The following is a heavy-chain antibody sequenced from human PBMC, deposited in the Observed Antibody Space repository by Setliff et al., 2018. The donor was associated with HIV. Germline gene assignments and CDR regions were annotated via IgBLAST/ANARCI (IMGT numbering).Heavy chain of an antibody. J-gene: IGHJ3*01. Sequence: GESLKISCAASGFSFRTYWMSWVRQGPGKGLEWVANMKYDGTEIYYVDAVKGRFTISRDNAKKSVFLHMNSLRGEDTAVYYCVREGEYFDTIGHYLVRRFFDLWGQGTMVTVS. CDR3: VREGEYFDTIGHYLVRRFFDL. CDR2: MKYDGTEI. CDR1: GFSFRTYW. D-gene: IGHD3-9*01. V-gene: IGHV3-7*01.